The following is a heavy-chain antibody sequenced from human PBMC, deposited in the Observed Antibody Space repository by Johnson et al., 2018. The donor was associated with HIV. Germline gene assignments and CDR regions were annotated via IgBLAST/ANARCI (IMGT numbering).Heavy chain of an antibody. J-gene: IGHJ3*02. Sequence: VQLVESGGGVVQPGGSLRLSCAAAGFTFSSYAMSWVRQAPGKGLEWVSGISWNSGSIDYADSVKGRFTISRDNAKNSLYLQMNSLRAEDTALYYCAREGGGSNEDDAFDIWGQGTMVTVSS. CDR3: AREGGGSNEDDAFDI. V-gene: IGHV3-20*04. CDR2: ISWNSGSI. CDR1: GFTFSSYA. D-gene: IGHD1-26*01.